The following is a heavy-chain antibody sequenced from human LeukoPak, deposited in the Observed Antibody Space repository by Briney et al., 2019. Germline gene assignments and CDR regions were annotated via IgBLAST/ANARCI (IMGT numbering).Heavy chain of an antibody. V-gene: IGHV7-4-1*02. CDR2: INTNTGNP. Sequence: ASVKVSCKASGYTFTSYAMNWVRQAPGQGLEWMGWINTNTGNPTYAQGFTGRFVFSLDTSVSTAYLQISSLKAEDTAVYYCARDFLTGYYHDAFDIWGQGTMVTVSS. CDR1: GYTFTSYA. CDR3: ARDFLTGYYHDAFDI. J-gene: IGHJ3*02. D-gene: IGHD3-9*01.